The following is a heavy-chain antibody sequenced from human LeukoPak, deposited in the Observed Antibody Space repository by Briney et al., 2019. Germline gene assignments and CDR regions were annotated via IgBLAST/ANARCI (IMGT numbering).Heavy chain of an antibody. V-gene: IGHV5-51*01. D-gene: IGHD3-3*01. CDR3: ARGVGYYDFWSGWYFDL. J-gene: IGHJ2*01. Sequence: GESLKISCKGFGYSFTSYWIGWGRQMPGKGLEWMGIIYPCDSDTRLRTTFQGQSTISAAKSISTAYLQWSSLKGSDTAMYYCARGVGYYDFWSGWYFDLWGRGTLVTVSS. CDR1: GYSFTSYW. CDR2: IYPCDSDT.